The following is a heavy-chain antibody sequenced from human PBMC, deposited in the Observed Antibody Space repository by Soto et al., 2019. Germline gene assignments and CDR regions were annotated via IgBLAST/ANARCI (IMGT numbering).Heavy chain of an antibody. Sequence: QVQLQESGPGLVKPSGTLFLTCAVSGGSISSSNWWSWVRQPPGKGLEWIGEIYHSGSTNYNPSLKSRVTISVDKSKNQFSLKLSSVTAADTAVYYCARDLGVGCGGDCYENSTDDAFDIWGQGTMVTVSS. CDR3: ARDLGVGCGGDCYENSTDDAFDI. CDR1: GGSISSSNW. J-gene: IGHJ3*02. D-gene: IGHD2-21*02. V-gene: IGHV4-4*02. CDR2: IYHSGST.